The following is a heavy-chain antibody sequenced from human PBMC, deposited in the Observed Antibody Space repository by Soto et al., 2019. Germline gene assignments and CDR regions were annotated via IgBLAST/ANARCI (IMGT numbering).Heavy chain of an antibody. CDR2: IDYSGST. CDR3: ARHISRSWYRYYYYGMDV. J-gene: IGHJ6*02. D-gene: IGHD6-13*01. V-gene: IGHV4-39*01. CDR1: GGSISSSSNY. Sequence: SETLSLTCTVSGGSISSSSNYWGWIRQPPGNGPEWIGSIDYSGSTYYNPSLKSRVTIFGDTPKNQCSLYLSSVTAADTAVYYCARHISRSWYRYYYYGMDVWGQGTKVTVSS.